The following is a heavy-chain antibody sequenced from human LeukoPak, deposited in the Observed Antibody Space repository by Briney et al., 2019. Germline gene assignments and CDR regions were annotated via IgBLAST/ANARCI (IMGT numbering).Heavy chain of an antibody. V-gene: IGHV3-23*01. Sequence: GGSLRLSCAASGFTFSSYAMSWVRQAPGKGLAWVSTISGGSGSTYCADSVKGRFTISRDNSKNTLYLQMNSLRDGDTVVYYCAKHRFESGGYHSTDWGQGTLVTVSS. J-gene: IGHJ4*02. CDR2: ISGGSGST. D-gene: IGHD3-22*01. CDR1: GFTFSSYA. CDR3: AKHRFESGGYHSTD.